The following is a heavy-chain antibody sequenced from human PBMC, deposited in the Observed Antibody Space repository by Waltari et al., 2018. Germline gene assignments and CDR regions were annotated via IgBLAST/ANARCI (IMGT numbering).Heavy chain of an antibody. Sequence: QVQLQESGPGLVKPSETLSLTCTVSGGSISSNYWSWIRQPPGKGLEWIVYIYYSGSTNYNPSLKSRVTISVDTSKNQFSLKLSSVTAADTAVYYCARVNRARGAFDIWGQGTMVTVSS. J-gene: IGHJ3*02. V-gene: IGHV4-59*01. CDR2: IYYSGST. CDR1: GGSISSNY. CDR3: ARVNRARGAFDI.